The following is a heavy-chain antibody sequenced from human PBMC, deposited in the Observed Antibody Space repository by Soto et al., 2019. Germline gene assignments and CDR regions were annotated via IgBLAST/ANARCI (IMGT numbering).Heavy chain of an antibody. V-gene: IGHV4-31*03. CDR2: IYYSGST. D-gene: IGHD6-13*01. Sequence: KTSETLSLTCTVSGGSISSGGYYWSWIRQHPGKGLEWIGYIYYSGSTYYNPSLKSRVTISVDTSKNQFSLKLSSVTAADTAVYYCARGIAAAGSYFDYWGQGTLVTVSS. CDR1: GGSISSGGYY. CDR3: ARGIAAAGSYFDY. J-gene: IGHJ4*02.